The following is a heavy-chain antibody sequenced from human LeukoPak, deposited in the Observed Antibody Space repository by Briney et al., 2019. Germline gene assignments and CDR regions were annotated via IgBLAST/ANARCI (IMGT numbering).Heavy chain of an antibody. CDR3: ARGRPLGSSGWLSYYMDV. J-gene: IGHJ6*03. CDR1: GYTFTSYG. CDR2: ISAYNGNT. D-gene: IGHD6-19*01. Sequence: ASVKVSCKASGYTFTSYGISWVRQAPGQGLEWMGWISAYNGNTNYAQKLQGRVTMTTDTSTSTAYMELRSLRSDDTAVYYCARGRPLGSSGWLSYYMDVWGKGTTVTVSS. V-gene: IGHV1-18*01.